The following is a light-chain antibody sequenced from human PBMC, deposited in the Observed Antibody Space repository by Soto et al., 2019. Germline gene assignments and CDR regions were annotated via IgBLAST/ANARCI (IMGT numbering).Light chain of an antibody. CDR3: CSYAGSSTDV. J-gene: IGLJ1*01. CDR1: SSDVGNYNL. V-gene: IGLV2-23*01. CDR2: EGN. Sequence: QSALTQPASVSGSPGQSITISCTGTSSDVGNYNLVSWYQQHPDKAPKLIIYEGNKRPSGVSNRFSDSKSGNTASLTISGLQAEDEADYYCCSYAGSSTDVFGTGTKLTVL.